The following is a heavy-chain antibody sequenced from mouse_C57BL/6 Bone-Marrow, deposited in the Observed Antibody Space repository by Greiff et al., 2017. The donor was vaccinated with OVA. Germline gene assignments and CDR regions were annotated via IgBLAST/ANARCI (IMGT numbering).Heavy chain of an antibody. CDR1: GFTFSNYW. J-gene: IGHJ2*01. CDR3: TGFYYGY. Sequence: EVKVEESGGGLVQPGGSMKLSCVASGFTFSNYWMNWVRQSPEKGLEWVAQIRLKSDNYATHYAESVKGRFTISRDDSKSSVYLKMNNLRAEDTGIYYCTGFYYGYWGQGTTLTVSS. V-gene: IGHV6-3*01. CDR2: IRLKSDNYAT. D-gene: IGHD1-1*01.